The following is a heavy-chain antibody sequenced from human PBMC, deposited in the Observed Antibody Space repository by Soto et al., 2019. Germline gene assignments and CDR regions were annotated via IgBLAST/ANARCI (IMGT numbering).Heavy chain of an antibody. CDR2: ISAYNGNT. CDR3: AREPPSDIVVVPAAMTNDY. CDR1: GYTSTNYG. Sequence: ASVKVSCKASGYTSTNYGMHWVRQAPGQRLEWMGWISAYNGNTNYAQKLQGRVTMTTDTSTSTAYMELRSLRSDDTAVYYCAREPPSDIVVVPAAMTNDYWGQGTLVTVSS. J-gene: IGHJ4*02. V-gene: IGHV1-18*01. D-gene: IGHD2-2*01.